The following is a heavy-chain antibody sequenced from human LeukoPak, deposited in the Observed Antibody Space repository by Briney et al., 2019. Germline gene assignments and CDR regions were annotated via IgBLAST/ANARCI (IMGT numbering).Heavy chain of an antibody. CDR1: GGSISSYY. J-gene: IGHJ6*02. D-gene: IGHD5-12*01. CDR2: MHYSGNT. V-gene: IGHV4-59*08. CDR3: ARHLSGYKTYYYGMDV. Sequence: SETLSLTCTVSGGSISSYYWSWIRQSPGKGLEWIGYMHYSGNTKYNSSLKSRVTISLDTSKNQFSLKLSSVTAADTAVYYCARHLSGYKTYYYGMDVWGQGTTVTVSS.